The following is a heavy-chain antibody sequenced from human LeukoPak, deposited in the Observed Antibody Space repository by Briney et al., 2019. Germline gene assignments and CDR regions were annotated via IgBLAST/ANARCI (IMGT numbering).Heavy chain of an antibody. J-gene: IGHJ6*03. CDR2: ITSSSSHI. CDR1: GLTFSHYS. V-gene: IGHV3-21*01. CDR3: ARVMMGATVTTFHYYCMDV. Sequence: GGSLRLSCAASGLTFSHYSIDWVRQAPGKGLERVASITSSSSHIYYADSVKGRFTISRDNAKNALYLQMNSLRAEDTAIYYCARVMMGATVTTFHYYCMDVWGVGTTVTVSS. D-gene: IGHD4-11*01.